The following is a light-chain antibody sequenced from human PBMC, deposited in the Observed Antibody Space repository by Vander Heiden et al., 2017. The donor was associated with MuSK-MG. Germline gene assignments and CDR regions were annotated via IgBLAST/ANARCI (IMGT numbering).Light chain of an antibody. CDR3: QQSYSAPQT. Sequence: DIQMTQSPSSLSASVGDRVTITCRASQSISSYLNWYQQKPGKAPKLLIYAASSLQSGVPSRFSGSGSGTDFTLNISSLQPEDCATYYCQQSYSAPQTFGQGTKLEIK. V-gene: IGKV1-39*01. CDR1: QSISSY. CDR2: AAS. J-gene: IGKJ2*01.